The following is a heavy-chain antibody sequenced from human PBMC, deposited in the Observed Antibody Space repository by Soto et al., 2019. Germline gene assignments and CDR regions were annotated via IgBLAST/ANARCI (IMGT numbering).Heavy chain of an antibody. CDR2: ISARGGST. Sequence: PGGSLRLSCAASGFTFSSYTMNWVRQAPGKGLEWVSLISARGGSTYYADSVKGRFTISRDNSKNTLYLQMKSLRAEDTGVYYCARDPPNDKTQLDYGMDVWGQGTAVTVSS. CDR1: GFTFSSYT. V-gene: IGHV3-23*01. D-gene: IGHD2-2*01. CDR3: ARDPPNDKTQLDYGMDV. J-gene: IGHJ6*02.